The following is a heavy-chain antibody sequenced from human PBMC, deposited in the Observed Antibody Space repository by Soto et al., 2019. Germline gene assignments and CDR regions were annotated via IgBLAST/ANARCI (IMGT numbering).Heavy chain of an antibody. CDR2: IIPIFGTA. CDR3: AREQGLWFGELSRSPGAYYFDY. Sequence: AASVKVSCKASGGTFSSYAISWVRQAPGQGLEWMGGIIPIFGTANYAQKFQGRVTITADESTSTAYMELSSLRSEDTAVYYCAREQGLWFGELSRSPGAYYFDYWGQGTLVTVSS. D-gene: IGHD3-10*01. V-gene: IGHV1-69*13. CDR1: GGTFSSYA. J-gene: IGHJ4*02.